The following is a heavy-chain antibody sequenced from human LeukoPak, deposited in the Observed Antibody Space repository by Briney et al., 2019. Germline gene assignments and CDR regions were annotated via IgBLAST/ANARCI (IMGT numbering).Heavy chain of an antibody. CDR1: GGSISSYY. J-gene: IGHJ4*02. V-gene: IGHV4-59*12. CDR3: ARRRADYVWGSYRYSSLAFDY. CDR2: IYYSGST. D-gene: IGHD3-16*02. Sequence: SETLSLTCTVSGGSISSYYWSWIRQPPGKGLEWIGYIYYSGSTNYNPSLKSRVTISVDTSKNQFSLKLSSVTAADTAVYYCARRRADYVWGSYRYSSLAFDYWGQGTLVTVSS.